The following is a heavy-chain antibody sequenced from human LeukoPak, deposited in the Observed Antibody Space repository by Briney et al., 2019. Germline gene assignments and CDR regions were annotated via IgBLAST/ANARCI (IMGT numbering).Heavy chain of an antibody. Sequence: SETLSLTCTVSGGSISSSSHYWSWIRQPPGKGLEWIGYIYYSGSTNYNPSLKSRVTISVDTSKNQFSLKLTSVTAADTAVYYCAGSTSPALKYNWFDPWGQGTLVTVSS. CDR2: IYYSGST. V-gene: IGHV4-61*01. D-gene: IGHD2-2*01. CDR3: AGSTSPALKYNWFDP. CDR1: GGSISSSSHY. J-gene: IGHJ5*02.